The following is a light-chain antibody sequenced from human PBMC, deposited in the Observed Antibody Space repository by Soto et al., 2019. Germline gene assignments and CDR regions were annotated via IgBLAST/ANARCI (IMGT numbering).Light chain of an antibody. J-gene: IGLJ2*01. V-gene: IGLV4-69*01. Sequence: QLVLTQSPSASASLGASVKLTCTLSSWHSSYAIAWHQKQPGKGPRYLMDLNNDGSHTKGDGIPDRFSGSSSGADRYLIISSLQSEDEAEYYCQTWGTGFQFFGGGTKLTVL. CDR3: QTWGTGFQF. CDR1: SWHSSYA. CDR2: LNNDGSH.